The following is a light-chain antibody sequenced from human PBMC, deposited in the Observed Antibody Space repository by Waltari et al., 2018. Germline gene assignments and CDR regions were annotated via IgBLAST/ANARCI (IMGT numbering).Light chain of an antibody. CDR1: QSISSY. CDR2: YAS. V-gene: IGKV3-11*01. Sequence: EIVLKQSPATLSLSPGDRATLSCTASQSISSYLAWYQQKPGQAPRLLIYYASTRATCIPARFSGSGSVADFTLAISSLEPEDFAIYYCQQRSKSFTFGPGTKVDIK. J-gene: IGKJ3*01. CDR3: QQRSKSFT.